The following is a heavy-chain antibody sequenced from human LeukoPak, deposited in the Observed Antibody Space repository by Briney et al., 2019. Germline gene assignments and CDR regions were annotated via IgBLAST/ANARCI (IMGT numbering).Heavy chain of an antibody. J-gene: IGHJ3*02. CDR3: TTLSGSDAFDI. CDR2: IRSKAYGGTT. D-gene: IGHD1-26*01. CDR1: GFTFGDYA. V-gene: IGHV3-49*03. Sequence: PGRSLRLSCTASGFTFGDYAMSWFRQAPGKGLEWVGFIRSKAYGGTTEYAASVEGRFTISRDDSKSIAYLQMNSLKTEDTAVYYCTTLSGSDAFDIWGQGTMVTVSS.